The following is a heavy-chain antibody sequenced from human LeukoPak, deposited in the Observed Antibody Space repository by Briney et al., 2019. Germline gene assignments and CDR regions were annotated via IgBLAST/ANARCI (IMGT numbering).Heavy chain of an antibody. CDR2: ISGSDGST. J-gene: IGHJ6*02. CDR1: GFTFSSYA. Sequence: GGSLRLSCAASGFTFSSYAMSWVRQAPGKGLEWISVISGSDGSTYYADSVKGRFTISRDNSKNTLYLQMNSLRAEDTAVYYCAKDKKYYDSSGSPYYYYGMDVWGQGTTVTVSS. CDR3: AKDKKYYDSSGSPYYYYGMDV. D-gene: IGHD3-22*01. V-gene: IGHV3-23*01.